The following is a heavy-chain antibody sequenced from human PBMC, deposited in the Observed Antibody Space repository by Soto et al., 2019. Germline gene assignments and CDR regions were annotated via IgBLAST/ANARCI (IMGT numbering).Heavy chain of an antibody. CDR1: GGSISSDGYY. V-gene: IGHV4-31*03. CDR2: IYYSGST. J-gene: IGHJ6*02. CDR3: ARDIAAAKYYYYGMDV. Sequence: QVQLQESGPGLVKPSQTLSLTCTVSGGSISSDGYYWSWIRQHPGKGLEWIGYIYYSGSTYYNPSLKSRVTISVDTSKNQFSLKLSSVTAADTAVYYCARDIAAAKYYYYGMDVWGQGTTVTVSS. D-gene: IGHD6-13*01.